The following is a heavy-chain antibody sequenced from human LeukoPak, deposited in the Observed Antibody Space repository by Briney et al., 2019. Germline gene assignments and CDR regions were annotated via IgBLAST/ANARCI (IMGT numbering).Heavy chain of an antibody. J-gene: IGHJ3*01. Sequence: PSETLSLTCTVSGGSISSGDYYWSWIRQPPGKGLEWIGYIYYSGSTHYNPSLKSRVTISVDTSKNQFSLKLSSVTAADTAVYYCARDLVVIATKYAPTLWGQGTMVTVSS. D-gene: IGHD2-21*01. CDR3: ARDLVVIATKYAPTL. CDR2: IYYSGST. CDR1: GGSISSGDYY. V-gene: IGHV4-30-4*08.